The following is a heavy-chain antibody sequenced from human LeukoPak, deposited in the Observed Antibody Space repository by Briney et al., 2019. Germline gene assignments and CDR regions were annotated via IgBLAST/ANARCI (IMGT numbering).Heavy chain of an antibody. V-gene: IGHV3-74*01. D-gene: IGHD6-13*01. CDR1: GFTFSSFW. Sequence: GGSLRLSCVASGFTFSSFWMHWVRQAPGKGLVWVSRIDYDGRSTIYADSVKGRFTISRGNAKNTLYLQMNSLRAEDTAMYYCATIAAADKDYWGQGTLVTVSS. J-gene: IGHJ4*02. CDR3: ATIAAADKDY. CDR2: IDYDGRST.